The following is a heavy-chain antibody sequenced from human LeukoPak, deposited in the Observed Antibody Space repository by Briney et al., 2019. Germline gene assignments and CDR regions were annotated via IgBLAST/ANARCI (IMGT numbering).Heavy chain of an antibody. J-gene: IGHJ4*02. CDR2: IYYSGST. CDR1: GGSISSGDYY. CDR3: ARRKSSGYYSYYFDY. D-gene: IGHD3-22*01. Sequence: SETLSLTCTVSGGSISSGDYYWSWIRQPPGTGLEWIGYIYYSGSTYYNPSLKSRVTISVDTSKNQFSLKLSSVTAADTAVYYCARRKSSGYYSYYFDYWGQGTLVTVSS. V-gene: IGHV4-30-4*01.